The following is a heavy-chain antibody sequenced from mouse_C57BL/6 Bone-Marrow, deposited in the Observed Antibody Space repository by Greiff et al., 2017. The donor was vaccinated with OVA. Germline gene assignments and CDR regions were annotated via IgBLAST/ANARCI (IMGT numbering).Heavy chain of an antibody. CDR1: GYTFTDYY. J-gene: IGHJ4*01. Sequence: QVQLQQSGAELVRPGASVKLSCKASGYTFTDYYINWVKQRPGQGLEWIARIYPGSGNTYYNEKFKGKATLTAEKSSSTAYMQLSSLTSEDSAVYFCARKKYYYAMDYWGQGTSVTVSS. V-gene: IGHV1-76*01. CDR2: IYPGSGNT. CDR3: ARKKYYYAMDY.